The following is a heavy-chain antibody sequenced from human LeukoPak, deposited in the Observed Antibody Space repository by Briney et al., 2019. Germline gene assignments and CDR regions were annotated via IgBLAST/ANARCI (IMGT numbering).Heavy chain of an antibody. CDR2: TYYRSKWYN. J-gene: IGHJ4*02. Sequence: SQTLSLTCAISGDSVSSNSDTWNWIRQSPSRGLEWLGRTYYRSKWYNEYTMSVKSRISINPDTSKNQFSLQLKSVTPEDTAVYYCARGHRYYGSGSYYGYWGQGTLVTVSS. CDR1: GDSVSSNSDT. CDR3: ARGHRYYGSGSYYGY. V-gene: IGHV6-1*01. D-gene: IGHD3-10*01.